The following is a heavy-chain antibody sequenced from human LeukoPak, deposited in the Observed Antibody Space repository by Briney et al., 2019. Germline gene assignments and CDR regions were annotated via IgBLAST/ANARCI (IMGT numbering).Heavy chain of an antibody. CDR3: ARVGGLYDSSGYHEAFDI. D-gene: IGHD3-22*01. V-gene: IGHV4-39*07. CDR2: IYYTGTT. CDR1: GGSISSSLYF. Sequence: SETLSLTCSVSGGSISSSLYFWGWIRQPPGKGLEWIGNIYYTGTTYYKPSFNSRVTILVDTSKNQFSLKLSSVTAADTAVYYCARVGGLYDSSGYHEAFDIWGQGTMVTVSS. J-gene: IGHJ3*02.